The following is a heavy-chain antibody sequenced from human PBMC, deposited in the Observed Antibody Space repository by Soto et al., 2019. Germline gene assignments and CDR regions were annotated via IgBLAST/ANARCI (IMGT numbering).Heavy chain of an antibody. D-gene: IGHD7-27*01. J-gene: IGHJ6*03. Sequence: EVQLLESGGGLVQPGGSLRLSCAASGFTFSGYAMSWVRQAPGKGLEWVSAISGSGGSKYYADSGKGRFTISGDNSKNTLYLQMNSLRAEDTAVYYCAKDGKALGIGDYYYYMDVWGKGTTVTVSS. CDR2: ISGSGGSK. V-gene: IGHV3-23*01. CDR1: GFTFSGYA. CDR3: AKDGKALGIGDYYYYMDV.